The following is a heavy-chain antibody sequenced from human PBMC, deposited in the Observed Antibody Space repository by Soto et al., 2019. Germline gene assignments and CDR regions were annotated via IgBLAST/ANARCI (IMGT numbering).Heavy chain of an antibody. D-gene: IGHD1-26*01. CDR1: GGSISSSSYY. V-gene: IGHV4-39*01. CDR2: IYYSGST. CDR3: ARLQKEWELPRIFDC. Sequence: SETLSLTCTVSGGSISSSSYYWGWIRQPPGKGLEWIGSIYYSGSTYYNPSLKSRVTISVDTSKNQFSLKLGSVTAADTAVYYCARLQKEWELPRIFDCWGQGTLVTVSS. J-gene: IGHJ4*02.